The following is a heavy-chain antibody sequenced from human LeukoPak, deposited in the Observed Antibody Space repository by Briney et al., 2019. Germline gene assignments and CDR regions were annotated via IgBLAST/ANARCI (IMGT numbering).Heavy chain of an antibody. Sequence: SETLSLTCTVSGGSISSGSYYWSWIRQPAGKGLEWIGRIYTSGSTNYNPSLKSRVTISVDTSKNQFSLKLSSVTAADTAVYYCARESPIVVVPAAMRRYYMDVWGKGTTVTISS. V-gene: IGHV4-61*02. D-gene: IGHD2-2*01. CDR2: IYTSGST. J-gene: IGHJ6*03. CDR3: ARESPIVVVPAAMRRYYMDV. CDR1: GGSISSGSYY.